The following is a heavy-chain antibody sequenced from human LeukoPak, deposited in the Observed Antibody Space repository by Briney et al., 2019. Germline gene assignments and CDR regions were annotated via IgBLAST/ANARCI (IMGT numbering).Heavy chain of an antibody. J-gene: IGHJ4*02. V-gene: IGHV3-23*01. CDR3: AKGALYYYDSSGYLDF. D-gene: IGHD3-22*01. CDR2: ISGSGGST. CDR1: GFTFSSYA. Sequence: GGSLRLSCAASGFTFSSYAMSWVRQAPGKGLEWVSAISGSGGSTYYADSVKGRFTISRDNSKNTLYLQMNSLRAEDTAVYYCAKGALYYYDSSGYLDFWGQGTLVTVSS.